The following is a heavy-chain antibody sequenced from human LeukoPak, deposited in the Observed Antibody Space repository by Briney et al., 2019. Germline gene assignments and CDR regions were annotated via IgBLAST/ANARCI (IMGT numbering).Heavy chain of an antibody. CDR3: ARDGGFDY. CDR2: INPNSGDT. V-gene: IGHV1-2*02. D-gene: IGHD3-10*01. CDR1: GYTFTAYY. J-gene: IGHJ4*02. Sequence: ASVKVSCKASGYTFTAYYMHWVRQAPGQGLEWMGWINPNSGDTNYAQKFQGRVTMTKDTSISPVYMELSRLGSDDTTVYYCARDGGFDYWGQGTLVTVSS.